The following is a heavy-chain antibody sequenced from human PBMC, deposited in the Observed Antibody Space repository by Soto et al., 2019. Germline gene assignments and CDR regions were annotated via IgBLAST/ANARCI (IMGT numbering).Heavy chain of an antibody. J-gene: IGHJ5*02. Sequence: GASVKVSCKASGYTFTSYGISWVRQAPGQGLEWMGWISAYNGNTNYAQKLQGRVTMTTDTSTSTAYMELRSLRSDDTAVYYCARDRQLVILRTGFDPWGQGTRVTVSS. D-gene: IGHD6-13*01. V-gene: IGHV1-18*01. CDR2: ISAYNGNT. CDR3: ARDRQLVILRTGFDP. CDR1: GYTFTSYG.